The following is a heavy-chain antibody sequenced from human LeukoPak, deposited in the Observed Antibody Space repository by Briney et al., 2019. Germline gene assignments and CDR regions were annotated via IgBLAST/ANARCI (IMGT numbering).Heavy chain of an antibody. CDR1: GFTFSSHW. D-gene: IGHD3-9*01. J-gene: IGHJ4*02. Sequence: PGGSLRLSCAAYGFTFSSHWMHWVRQAPGKGLGWVSRINSDGSSIIYADSVKGRFTISRDNAKNTLYLQMNSLRAEDTAVYFCAKDYDMWTGSLDYWGQGTLVTVSS. V-gene: IGHV3-74*01. CDR3: AKDYDMWTGSLDY. CDR2: INSDGSSI.